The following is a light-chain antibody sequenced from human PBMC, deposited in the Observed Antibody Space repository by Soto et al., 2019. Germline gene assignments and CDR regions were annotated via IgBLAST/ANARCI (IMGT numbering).Light chain of an antibody. Sequence: QSALTQPPSASGTPGQRVTISSSGSSSNIGSNTVNWYQQLPGTAPKLLIYSNNQRPSGVPDRFSGSKSGTSASLAISGLQSEDEADYYCAAWDDSRMLVFGTGTKVTVL. V-gene: IGLV1-44*01. CDR2: SNN. CDR1: SSNIGSNT. CDR3: AAWDDSRMLV. J-gene: IGLJ1*01.